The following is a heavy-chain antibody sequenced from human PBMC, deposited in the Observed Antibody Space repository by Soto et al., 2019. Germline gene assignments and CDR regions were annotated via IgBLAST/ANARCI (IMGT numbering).Heavy chain of an antibody. D-gene: IGHD5-18*01. V-gene: IGHV3-30*03. Sequence: PGGSLRLSCAASGFTFSSYGMHWVRQAPGKGLEWVAVISYDGSNKYYADSVKGRFTISRDNSKNTLYLQMNSLRAEDTAVYYCVYSYGYLYYSDYWGQGTLVPVSS. CDR3: VYSYGYLYYSDY. CDR1: GFTFSSYG. CDR2: ISYDGSNK. J-gene: IGHJ4*02.